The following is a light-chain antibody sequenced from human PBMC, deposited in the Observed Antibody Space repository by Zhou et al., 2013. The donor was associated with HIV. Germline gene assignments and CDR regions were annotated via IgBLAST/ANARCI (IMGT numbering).Light chain of an antibody. J-gene: IGKJ2*01. CDR3: QQYNSYPYT. CDR1: QSISSW. V-gene: IGKV1-5*03. Sequence: DIQMTQSPSTLSASVGDRVTITCRASQSISSWLAWYQQKPGKAPNLLIYKASSLESGVPSRFSGSGSGTEFTLTISRLQPDDFATYYCQQYNSYPYTFGQGTKLELK. CDR2: KAS.